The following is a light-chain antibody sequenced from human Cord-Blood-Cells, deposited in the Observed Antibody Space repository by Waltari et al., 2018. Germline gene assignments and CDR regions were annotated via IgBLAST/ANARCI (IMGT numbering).Light chain of an antibody. CDR3: CSYAGSSTWV. J-gene: IGLJ3*02. CDR1: SSDVGSYNL. V-gene: IGLV2-23*02. Sequence: QSALTQPASVSGSPGQSITISCTGTSSDVGSYNLVSWYQQHPGKAPKLMIYEVSKRPSGFSNRFSVSKSGNTASLTISGLQAEDEADYCCCSYAGSSTWVFGGGTKLTVL. CDR2: EVS.